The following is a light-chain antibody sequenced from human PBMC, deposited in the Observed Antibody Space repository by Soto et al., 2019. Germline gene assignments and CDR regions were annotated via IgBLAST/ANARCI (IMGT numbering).Light chain of an antibody. J-gene: IGLJ1*01. V-gene: IGLV2-11*01. CDR3: CSYAGSPRYV. CDR1: SSDVGTFNY. Sequence: QSALTQPRSVSGSLGQSVTISCTGTSSDVGTFNYVSWYQQHAGKAPKVMIYDFSERPSGVPDRFSGSKSGNTASLTTSGLQAEDEADYYCCSYAGSPRYVLGTGTKLTVL. CDR2: DFS.